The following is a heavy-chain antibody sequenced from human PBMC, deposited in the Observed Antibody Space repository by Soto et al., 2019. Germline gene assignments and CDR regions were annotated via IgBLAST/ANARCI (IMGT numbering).Heavy chain of an antibody. D-gene: IGHD2-2*01. CDR2: IIPIFGTA. Sequence: SVKVSCKASGGTFSSYAISWVRQAPGQGLEWMGGIIPIFGTANYAQKFQGRVTITADESTSTAYMELSSLRSEDTAVYYCARDLLPAAPTDAFDIWGQGTMVTV. CDR3: ARDLLPAAPTDAFDI. CDR1: GGTFSSYA. J-gene: IGHJ3*02. V-gene: IGHV1-69*13.